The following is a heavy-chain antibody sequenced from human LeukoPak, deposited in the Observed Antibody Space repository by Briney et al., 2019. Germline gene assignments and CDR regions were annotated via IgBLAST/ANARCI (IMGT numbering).Heavy chain of an antibody. CDR3: ARVALGSYNWFDP. Sequence: GGSLRLSCAASGFTFSRYWMHWIRQAPGKGLVWVSRINTDGSRTTYADSVKGRFTISRDNAKNTVYLQMNSLRAEDTAVYYCARVALGSYNWFDPWGQGTLVTVSS. CDR1: GFTFSRYW. CDR2: INTDGSRT. D-gene: IGHD3-10*01. V-gene: IGHV3-74*01. J-gene: IGHJ5*02.